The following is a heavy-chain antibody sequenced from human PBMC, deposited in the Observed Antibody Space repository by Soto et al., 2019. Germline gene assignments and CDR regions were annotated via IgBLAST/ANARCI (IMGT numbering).Heavy chain of an antibody. CDR3: ARAREDDGDSSLRY. Sequence: QGQLVQSGAEVKNPGASVKVSCKASGGTFSSYAISWVRQAPGQGLEWMGGIIPIFGTANYAQKFQGRVTITADESTSTAYMELSSLRSEDTAVDYCARAREDDGDSSLRYWGQGPLVTVSS. J-gene: IGHJ4*02. CDR1: GGTFSSYA. D-gene: IGHD4-17*01. CDR2: IIPIFGTA. V-gene: IGHV1-69*01.